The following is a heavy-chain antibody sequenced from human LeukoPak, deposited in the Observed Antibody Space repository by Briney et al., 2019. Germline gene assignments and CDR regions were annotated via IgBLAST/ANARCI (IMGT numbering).Heavy chain of an antibody. Sequence: GGSLRLSCAASGFTFSSYAMSWVRQAPAKGLEWVSAISGSGVSTYSADSVKGRFTISRDNSKNTLYLQMDSLRAEDTAVYYCAKDIRPTTTLLDYWGQGILVTVSS. J-gene: IGHJ4*02. CDR2: ISGSGVST. V-gene: IGHV3-23*01. D-gene: IGHD4-17*01. CDR3: AKDIRPTTTLLDY. CDR1: GFTFSSYA.